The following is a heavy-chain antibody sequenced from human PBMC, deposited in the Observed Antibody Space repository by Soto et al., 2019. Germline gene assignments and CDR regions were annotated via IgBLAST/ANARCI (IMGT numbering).Heavy chain of an antibody. CDR3: ARSQGSSTSLEIYYYYYYGMDV. Sequence: QVQLVQSGAEVKKPGSSVKVSCKASGSTFSSYAISWVRQAPGHGLEWMGGIIPISGTANYAQKFQGRVTVTADESTSTADMELSSLRSEDTAVYYCARSQGSSTSLEIYYYYYYGMDVWGQGTTVTVSS. CDR2: IIPISGTA. J-gene: IGHJ6*02. D-gene: IGHD2-2*01. CDR1: GSTFSSYA. V-gene: IGHV1-69*01.